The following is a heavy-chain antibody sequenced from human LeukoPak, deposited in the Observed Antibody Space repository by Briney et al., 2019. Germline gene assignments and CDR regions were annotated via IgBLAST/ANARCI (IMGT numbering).Heavy chain of an antibody. D-gene: IGHD3-10*01. V-gene: IGHV3-23*01. Sequence: GGSLRLSCEGSGFTFRRNSMNWVRQAPGKGLEWVSTISGSGGVTDYADSVKGRFTISRDNSKNTLYLQMNSLRAEDTAVYYCARAGNYYETPFDYWGQGSLVTVSS. CDR3: ARAGNYYETPFDY. J-gene: IGHJ4*02. CDR2: ISGSGGVT. CDR1: GFTFRRNS.